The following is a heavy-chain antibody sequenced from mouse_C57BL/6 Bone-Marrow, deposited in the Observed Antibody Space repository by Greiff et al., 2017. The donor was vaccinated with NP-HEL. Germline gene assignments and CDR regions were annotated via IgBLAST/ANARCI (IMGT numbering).Heavy chain of an antibody. V-gene: IGHV1-53*01. J-gene: IGHJ1*03. Sequence: QVQLQQPGAELVKPGASVKLSCKASGYTFTSYWMHWVKQRPGQGLEWIGNINPSNGGTNYNEKFKSKATLTVDKSSSTAYMQLSSLTSEDSAVYYCGREIITTVVAPWYFDVRGTGTTVTVSS. D-gene: IGHD1-1*01. CDR3: GREIITTVVAPWYFDV. CDR2: INPSNGGT. CDR1: GYTFTSYW.